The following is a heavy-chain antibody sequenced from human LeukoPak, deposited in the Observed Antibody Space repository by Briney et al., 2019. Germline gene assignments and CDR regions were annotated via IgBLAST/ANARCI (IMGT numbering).Heavy chain of an antibody. CDR2: ISGSGGST. CDR1: GFTFSSYG. V-gene: IGHV3-23*01. J-gene: IGHJ3*02. CDR3: ARESQSAYYYDSSGYEDAFDI. D-gene: IGHD3-22*01. Sequence: GTLRLSCAASGFTFSSYGMSWVRQAPGKGLEWVSAISGSGGSTYYADSVKGRFTISRDNAKNSLYLQMNSLRAEDTAVYYCARESQSAYYYDSSGYEDAFDIWGQGTMVTVSS.